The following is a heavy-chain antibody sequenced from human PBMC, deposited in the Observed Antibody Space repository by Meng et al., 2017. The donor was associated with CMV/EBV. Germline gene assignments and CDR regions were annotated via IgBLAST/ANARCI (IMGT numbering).Heavy chain of an antibody. D-gene: IGHD2-2*01. CDR1: GFSFSDYP. CDR3: ARDGPIVVVRGHYGMDV. J-gene: IGHJ6*02. V-gene: IGHV3-30-3*01. Sequence: GGSLRLSCAASGFSFSDYPMHWVRQAPGKGLEWVAVISYDVSSKYYTDSVKGRFTISRDNAKNSLYLQMNSLRAEDTAVYYCARDGPIVVVRGHYGMDVWGQGTTVTVSS. CDR2: ISYDVSSK.